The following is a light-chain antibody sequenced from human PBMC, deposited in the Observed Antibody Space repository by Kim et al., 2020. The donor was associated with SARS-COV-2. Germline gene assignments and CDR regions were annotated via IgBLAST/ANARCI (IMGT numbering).Light chain of an antibody. Sequence: SPGERATPSCRASQSVSTDLAWYQQRPGQAPRLLISAAANRATGIPARISGSGSGTDFTLTISSLEPDVFAVYYCQLRSNLPSLGFGAGTQVDI. CDR3: QLRSNLPSLG. CDR1: QSVSTD. V-gene: IGKV3-11*01. CDR2: AAA. J-gene: IGKJ4*01.